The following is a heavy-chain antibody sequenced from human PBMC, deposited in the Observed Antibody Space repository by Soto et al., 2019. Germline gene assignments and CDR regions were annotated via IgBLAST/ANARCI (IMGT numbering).Heavy chain of an antibody. Sequence: SGPTLVNPTQTLTLTCIFSGFSLRTSGVGVGWIRQPPGKALEWLGFIYWSDVKRYSPSLKSRLTITKDTSKNQVVLTMTNMDPVDTATYYCAKSGSSGWYGWFDPWGQGTLVTVSS. V-gene: IGHV2-5*01. D-gene: IGHD6-19*01. J-gene: IGHJ5*02. CDR2: IYWSDVK. CDR3: AKSGSSGWYGWFDP. CDR1: GFSLRTSGVG.